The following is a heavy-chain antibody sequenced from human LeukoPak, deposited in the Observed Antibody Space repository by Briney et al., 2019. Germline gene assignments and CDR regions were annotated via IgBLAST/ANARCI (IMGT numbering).Heavy chain of an antibody. CDR3: ARFLYGDYWLFDY. Sequence: PSETLSLTCTVSGGSISSYYWRWIRQPPGKGLEWIGYIYYSGSTNYNPSLKRRLTISVDTSKNHFSFKQSTVITADTTVYYCARFLYGDYWLFDYWGQGTLVTVSS. J-gene: IGHJ4*02. D-gene: IGHD4-17*01. V-gene: IGHV4-59*08. CDR2: IYYSGST. CDR1: GGSISSYY.